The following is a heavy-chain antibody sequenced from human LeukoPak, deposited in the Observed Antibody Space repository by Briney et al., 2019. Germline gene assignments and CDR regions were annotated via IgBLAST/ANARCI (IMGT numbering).Heavy chain of an antibody. CDR2: INSDGSST. D-gene: IGHD3-3*01. J-gene: IGHJ6*02. Sequence: PGGSLRLSCAASGFTFSSYAMSWVRQAPGKGLVWVSRINSDGSSTSYADSVKGRFTISRDNAKNTLYLQMNSLRAEDTAVYYCARDAKDAYYDFWSGPKYGMDVWGQGTTVTVSS. V-gene: IGHV3-74*01. CDR1: GFTFSSYA. CDR3: ARDAKDAYYDFWSGPKYGMDV.